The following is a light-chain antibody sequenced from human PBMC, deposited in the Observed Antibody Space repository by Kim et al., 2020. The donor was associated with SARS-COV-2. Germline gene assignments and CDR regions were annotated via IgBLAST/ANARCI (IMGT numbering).Light chain of an antibody. Sequence: DIQLTQSPSFLSASVGDRVTITCRASQGISSYLAWYQQKPGQAPKVLIYAVSTLQSGVPSRFSGSGSGTEFTLTISSPQPEDSATYFCQQLNAYPWTFGQGTKVDIK. CDR1: QGISSY. J-gene: IGKJ1*01. V-gene: IGKV1-9*01. CDR3: QQLNAYPWT. CDR2: AVS.